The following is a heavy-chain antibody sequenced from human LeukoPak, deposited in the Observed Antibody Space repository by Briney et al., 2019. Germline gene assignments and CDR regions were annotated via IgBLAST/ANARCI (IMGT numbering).Heavy chain of an antibody. J-gene: IGHJ6*02. V-gene: IGHV3-30*18. CDR1: GFTFSSYG. Sequence: GRSLRLSCAASGFTFSSYGMHWVRQAPGKGLEWVAVISYDGSNKYYADSVKGRFTISRDNSKNTLYLQMNSLRAEDTAVYYCAKAWGTYSSSSHPKYYYYYGMDVWGQGTTVTVSS. D-gene: IGHD6-13*01. CDR3: AKAWGTYSSSSHPKYYYYYGMDV. CDR2: ISYDGSNK.